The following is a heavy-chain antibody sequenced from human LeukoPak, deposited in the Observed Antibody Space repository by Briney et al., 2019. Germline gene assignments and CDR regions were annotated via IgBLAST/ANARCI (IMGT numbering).Heavy chain of an antibody. D-gene: IGHD6-13*01. Sequence: GGSLRLSCAASGFTFSGSAMHWVRQASGKGLEWVGRIRSKANSYATAYAASVKGRFTISRDDSKNTVYLQMNSLRAEDTAVYYCAKDAAGSSWPYYFDYWGQGTLVTVSS. CDR2: IRSKANSYAT. V-gene: IGHV3-73*01. CDR3: AKDAAGSSWPYYFDY. CDR1: GFTFSGSA. J-gene: IGHJ4*02.